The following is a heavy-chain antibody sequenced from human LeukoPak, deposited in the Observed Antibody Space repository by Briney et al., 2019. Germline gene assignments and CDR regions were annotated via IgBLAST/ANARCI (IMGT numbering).Heavy chain of an antibody. D-gene: IGHD3-10*01. CDR2: IFYRGTT. CDR3: ARDFGSGTFYNRPFYY. J-gene: IGHJ4*02. V-gene: IGHV4-31*03. CDR1: GGSISSGGYY. Sequence: NPSETLSLTCTVSGGSISSGGYYWSWIRQHPGKGLEWIGYIFYRGTTRYNPSLTSRITMSLDTSKNQFSLRLSSVTAADTAVYYCARDFGSGTFYNRPFYYWGQGTLVAVSS.